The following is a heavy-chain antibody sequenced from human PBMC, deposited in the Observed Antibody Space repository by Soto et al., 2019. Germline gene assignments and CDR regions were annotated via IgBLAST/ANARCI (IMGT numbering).Heavy chain of an antibody. V-gene: IGHV4-59*01. J-gene: IGHJ4*02. Sequence: PSETLSLTCTVSGASTSGNYLSWIRQPPGKGLEWIGYIYDSGSTNYSPSLQSRVTMSVDRSKNQFSLALTSVTAADTALYFCARYRRGTGWYYLDYWGQGILVTSPQ. CDR1: GASTSGNY. D-gene: IGHD6-19*01. CDR2: IYDSGST. CDR3: ARYRRGTGWYYLDY.